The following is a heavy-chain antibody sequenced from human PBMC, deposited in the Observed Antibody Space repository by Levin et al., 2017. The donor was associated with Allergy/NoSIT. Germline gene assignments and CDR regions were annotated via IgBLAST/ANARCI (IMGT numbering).Heavy chain of an antibody. J-gene: IGHJ4*02. CDR2: ISGSGGST. Sequence: GESLKISCAASGFTFSSYAMSWVRQAPGKGLEWVSAISGSGGSTYYADSVKGRFTISRDNSKNTLYLQMNSLRAEDTAVYYCAKDGYGDYVGYFDYWGQGTLVTVSS. CDR1: GFTFSSYA. V-gene: IGHV3-23*01. D-gene: IGHD4-17*01. CDR3: AKDGYGDYVGYFDY.